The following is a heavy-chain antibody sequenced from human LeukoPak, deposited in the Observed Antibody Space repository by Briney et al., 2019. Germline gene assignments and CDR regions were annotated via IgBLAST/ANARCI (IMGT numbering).Heavy chain of an antibody. CDR3: ARVIVTGYYDAFDI. J-gene: IGHJ3*02. Sequence: GGSLRLSCAASGFTVSSNHMSWVRQAPGKGLEWVSVIYSGGSTYYADSVKGRFTISRDNSKNTLYLQMNSLRAEDTAVYYCARVIVTGYYDAFDIWGQGTMVTVSP. CDR1: GFTVSSNH. CDR2: IYSGGST. V-gene: IGHV3-53*01. D-gene: IGHD3-9*01.